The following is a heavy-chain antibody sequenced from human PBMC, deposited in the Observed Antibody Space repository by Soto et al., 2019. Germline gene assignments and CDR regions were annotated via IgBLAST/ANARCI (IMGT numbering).Heavy chain of an antibody. D-gene: IGHD3-16*01. Sequence: QVQLQESGPGLVKPSETLSLTCTVSGGSISSYYWSWIRQPPGKGLEWIGYIYYSGSTNYNPSLKSRASISADKPKNQLSPTLSSVPAADTAVYYCARTLFGRSNWFDPWGQGTLVTVSS. CDR1: GGSISSYY. J-gene: IGHJ5*02. CDR2: IYYSGST. V-gene: IGHV4-59*01. CDR3: ARTLFGRSNWFDP.